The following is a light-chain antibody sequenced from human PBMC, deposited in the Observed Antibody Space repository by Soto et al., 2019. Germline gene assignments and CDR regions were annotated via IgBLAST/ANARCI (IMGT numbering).Light chain of an antibody. CDR3: QQDGTSPIT. CDR1: QTVSSY. CDR2: GAS. J-gene: IGKJ5*01. V-gene: IGKV3-20*01. Sequence: ENVLTQSPGTLSLSPGERATLSCRASQTVSSYLTWYQQRPGQAPRLLIYGASKRATGIPDRFSGSGSGTDFNPTIRTLEPEDFALYYCQQDGTSPITFGQGTRLEIK.